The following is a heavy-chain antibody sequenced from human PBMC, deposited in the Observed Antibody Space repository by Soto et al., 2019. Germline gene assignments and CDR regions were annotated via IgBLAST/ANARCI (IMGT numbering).Heavy chain of an antibody. D-gene: IGHD6-19*01. J-gene: IGHJ4*02. CDR2: ITGSGGGT. Sequence: EVLLLESGGGLVQPGGSLRLSCAASGFTFSNYAMSWVRQAPGKGLEWVSAITGSGGGTYYAGSVKGRFTISRDNSKNTRYMQMNRLSGEDTAVYYCAEAWDLAVAGSDYWGQGTLVSVSS. CDR3: AEAWDLAVAGSDY. CDR1: GFTFSNYA. V-gene: IGHV3-23*01.